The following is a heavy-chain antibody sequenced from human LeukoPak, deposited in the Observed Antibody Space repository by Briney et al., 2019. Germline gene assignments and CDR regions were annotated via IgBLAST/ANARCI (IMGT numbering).Heavy chain of an antibody. J-gene: IGHJ4*02. V-gene: IGHV3-23*01. CDR3: ARVGTSWAFDY. CDR2: ISGSGDNT. D-gene: IGHD2-2*01. CDR1: GITFSSNA. Sequence: GGSLRLSCAASGITFSSNAMSWVRQAPGKGLEWVSGISGSGDNTHYTESVKGRFTISRDNSKNTLYLEMNNLRAEDTAVYYCARVGTSWAFDYWGQGILVTVSS.